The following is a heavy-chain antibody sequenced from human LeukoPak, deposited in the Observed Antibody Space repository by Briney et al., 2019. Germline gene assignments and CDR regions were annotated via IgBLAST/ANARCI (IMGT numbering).Heavy chain of an antibody. CDR2: ISNNGGYT. CDR3: AKGEKTRPFGGVIDY. Sequence: GGSLRLSCAASGFTFSSYWMSWVRQAPGKGLEWVSAISNNGGYTYYADSVQGRFTISRDNSKSTLCLQMNSLRAEDTAVYYCAKGEKTRPFGGVIDYWGQGTLVTVSS. J-gene: IGHJ4*02. CDR1: GFTFSSYW. V-gene: IGHV3-23*01. D-gene: IGHD3-16*02.